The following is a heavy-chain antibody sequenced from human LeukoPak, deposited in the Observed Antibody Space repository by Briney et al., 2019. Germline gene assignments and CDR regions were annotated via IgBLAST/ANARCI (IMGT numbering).Heavy chain of an antibody. CDR2: ISYDGSNK. Sequence: SGGSLRLSCAASGFTFSSYAMHWVRQAPGKGLEWVAVISYDGSNKYYADSVKGRFTISRDNSKNTLYLQVNNLRAEDTAVYYCARGGNYFDCWGQGTLVTVSS. CDR1: GFTFSSYA. CDR3: ARGGNYFDC. J-gene: IGHJ4*02. V-gene: IGHV3-30*14.